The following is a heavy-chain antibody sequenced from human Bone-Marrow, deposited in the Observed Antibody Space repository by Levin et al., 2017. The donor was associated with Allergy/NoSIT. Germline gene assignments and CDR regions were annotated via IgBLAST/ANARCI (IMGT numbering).Heavy chain of an antibody. V-gene: IGHV4-59*08. CDR1: GGSISPSY. J-gene: IGHJ4*02. D-gene: IGHD3-22*01. CDR3: ARHRVSYDSAGYFPY. CDR2: IYHSGST. Sequence: SQTLSLTCTVSGGSISPSYWSWIRQPPGKGLEWIGYIYHSGSTNYNPSLKSRVTILIDTSKNQFSLKVTSATAADTAVYYCARHRVSYDSAGYFPYWGQGALVTVSS.